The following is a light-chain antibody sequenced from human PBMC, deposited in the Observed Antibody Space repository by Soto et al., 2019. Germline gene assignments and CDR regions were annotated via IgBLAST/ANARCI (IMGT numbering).Light chain of an antibody. V-gene: IGKV1-5*01. CDR3: QQYSTFWT. Sequence: DIQMTPSPSTLSASVGDRVTITCRASRSISDWLAWYQQKPGKAPELLIFDASNLKSGVSSRFSGSGSGTEFTLTISSLQPDDSATYYCQQYSTFWTFGQGTKVDIK. CDR1: RSISDW. J-gene: IGKJ1*01. CDR2: DAS.